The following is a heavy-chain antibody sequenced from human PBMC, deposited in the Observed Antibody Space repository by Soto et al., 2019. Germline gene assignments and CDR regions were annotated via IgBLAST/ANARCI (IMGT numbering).Heavy chain of an antibody. V-gene: IGHV2-5*02. D-gene: IGHD3-22*01. CDR2: IYWDDDK. CDR3: VHRPIVDGGIIRDYYDSRAEVYFDL. CDR1: GFSLSTSGVG. J-gene: IGHJ2*01. Sequence: QITLKESGPTLVKPTQTLTLTCTFSGFSLSTSGVGVGWIRQPPGKALEWLALIYWDDDKRYSPSLKSRLTITKDTSKNQVVLTMTNMDPVDTATYYCVHRPIVDGGIIRDYYDSRAEVYFDLWGRGTLVTVSS.